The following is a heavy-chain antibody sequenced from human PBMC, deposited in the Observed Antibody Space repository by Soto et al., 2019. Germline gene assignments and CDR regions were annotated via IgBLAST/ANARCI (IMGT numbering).Heavy chain of an antibody. Sequence: GGSLRLSCVASGFTFSSYGMHWVRQAPGKGLEWVAVISYDGSNKYYADSVKGRFTISRDSSKNTLYLQMNSLRAEDTAVYYCAKDRGCSGGSCYSGREYYYYYGMDVWGQGTTVTAP. CDR1: GFTFSSYG. J-gene: IGHJ6*02. CDR2: ISYDGSNK. V-gene: IGHV3-30*18. D-gene: IGHD2-15*01. CDR3: AKDRGCSGGSCYSGREYYYYYGMDV.